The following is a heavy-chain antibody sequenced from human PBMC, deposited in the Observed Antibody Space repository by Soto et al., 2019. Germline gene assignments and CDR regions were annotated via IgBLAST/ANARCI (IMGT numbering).Heavy chain of an antibody. D-gene: IGHD4-17*01. Sequence: PGGSLRLSCAASGFTFSSYAMSWVRQAPGKGLEWVSAISGSGGSTYYADSVKGRFTISRDNSKNTLYLQMNSLRAEDTAVYYCAKDPYWSPYGDYPASWYYFDYWGQGTLVTVSS. CDR2: ISGSGGST. CDR3: AKDPYWSPYGDYPASWYYFDY. CDR1: GFTFSSYA. J-gene: IGHJ4*02. V-gene: IGHV3-23*01.